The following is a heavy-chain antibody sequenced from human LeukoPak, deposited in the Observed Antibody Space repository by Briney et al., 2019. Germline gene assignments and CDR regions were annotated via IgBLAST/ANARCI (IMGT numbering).Heavy chain of an antibody. CDR2: INPKSGGT. CDR1: GYTFTGYY. CDR3: ASLTSNWFDP. V-gene: IGHV1-2*02. J-gene: IGHJ5*02. Sequence: ASVKVSCKASGYTFTGYYTHWVRQAPGQGLEWMGWINPKSGGTYYAQKFQGRVTMTRDTSISTAYMELSRLRSDDAAVYYCASLTSNWFDPWGQGTLVTVSS. D-gene: IGHD3-9*01.